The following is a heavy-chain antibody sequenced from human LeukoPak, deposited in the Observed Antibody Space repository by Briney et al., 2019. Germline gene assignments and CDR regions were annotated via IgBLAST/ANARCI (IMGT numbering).Heavy chain of an antibody. V-gene: IGHV4-59*01. J-gene: IGHJ5*02. CDR3: ARALLWFDP. D-gene: IGHD1-26*01. CDR2: IYYSGST. Sequence: SETLSLTCTVSGGSISSYCWSWIRQPPGKGLEWIGYIYYSGSTNYNPSLKSRVTISVDTSKNQFSLKLSSVTAADTAVYYCARALLWFDPWGQGTLVTVSS. CDR1: GGSISSYC.